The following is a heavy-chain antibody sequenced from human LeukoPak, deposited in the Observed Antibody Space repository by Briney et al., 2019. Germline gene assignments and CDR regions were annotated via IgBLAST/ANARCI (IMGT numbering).Heavy chain of an antibody. J-gene: IGHJ4*02. V-gene: IGHV3-11*04. CDR1: GFTVSSNY. CDR2: ISSSGSTI. D-gene: IGHD4-17*01. CDR3: AREATVTIRMYYFDY. Sequence: PGRSLRLSCAASGFTVSSNYMSWVRQAPGKGLEWVSYISSSGSTIYYADSVKGRFTISRDNAKNSLHLQMNSLRAEDAAVYYCAREATVTIRMYYFDYWGQGTLVTASS.